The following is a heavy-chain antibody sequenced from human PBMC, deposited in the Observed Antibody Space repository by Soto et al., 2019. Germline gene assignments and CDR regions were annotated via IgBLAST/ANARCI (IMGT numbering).Heavy chain of an antibody. CDR3: AISTGGFGGLFVVPSDY. Sequence: GGSLRLSCAASGFTYDSYAMSWFRQAPGKGLEWVSGINSGGTVAHYADSVKGRFAISRDNSKNTLSLEMNSLRADDTGLYYCAISTGGFGGLFVVPSDYWGQGTLVTVSS. J-gene: IGHJ4*02. CDR2: INSGGTVA. CDR1: GFTYDSYA. D-gene: IGHD3-16*01. V-gene: IGHV3-23*01.